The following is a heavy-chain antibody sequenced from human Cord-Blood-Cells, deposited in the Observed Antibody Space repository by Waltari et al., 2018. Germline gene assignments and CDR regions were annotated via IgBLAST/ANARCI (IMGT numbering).Heavy chain of an antibody. J-gene: IGHJ3*02. V-gene: IGHV3-20*01. D-gene: IGHD5-12*01. CDR3: ARAQTDGYNDAFDI. CDR1: GFTFDDYG. Sequence: EVQLVESGGGVVRPGGSLRLSCAASGFTFDDYGMSWVRQAPGKGLEWVSGINWNGCSTGYADSVKGRFTISRDNAKNSLYLQMNSLRAEDTALYHCARAQTDGYNDAFDIWGQGTMVTVSS. CDR2: INWNGCST.